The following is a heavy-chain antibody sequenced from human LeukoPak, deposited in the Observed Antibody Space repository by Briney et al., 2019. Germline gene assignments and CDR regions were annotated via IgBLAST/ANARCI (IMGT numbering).Heavy chain of an antibody. V-gene: IGHV3-23*01. Sequence: PGGSLRLSCAASGSTFSSYAMSWVRQAPGKGLDWVSGISGSGGSTYYADSVKGRFTISRDNSRNTLYLQMNSPRAEDTAVYYCAILPGYSSGWYEVNYWGQGTLVTVSS. D-gene: IGHD6-13*01. J-gene: IGHJ4*02. CDR2: ISGSGGST. CDR1: GSTFSSYA. CDR3: AILPGYSSGWYEVNY.